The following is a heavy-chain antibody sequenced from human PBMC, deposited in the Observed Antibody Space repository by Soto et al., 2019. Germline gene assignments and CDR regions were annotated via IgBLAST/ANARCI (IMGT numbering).Heavy chain of an antibody. V-gene: IGHV1-3*01. Sequence: GASVKVSCKASGYTFTSYAMHWVRQAPGQRLEWMGWINAGNGNTKYSQKFQGRVTITRDTSASTAYMELSSLRSEDTAVYYCARDGCSGGSCYLAGWFDPWGQGTLVTVSS. J-gene: IGHJ5*02. CDR1: GYTFTSYA. CDR3: ARDGCSGGSCYLAGWFDP. CDR2: INAGNGNT. D-gene: IGHD2-15*01.